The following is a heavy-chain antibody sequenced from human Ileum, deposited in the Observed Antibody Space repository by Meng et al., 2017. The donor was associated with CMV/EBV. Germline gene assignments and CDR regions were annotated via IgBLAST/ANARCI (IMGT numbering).Heavy chain of an antibody. CDR2: IKTSAGGGTT. D-gene: IGHD6-13*01. V-gene: IGHV3-15*01. CDR3: TTGYSNWYFG. Sequence: CAASGFTFSNAPMGWVRQAPGKGLEWVGRIKTSAGGGTTEYNSLLGDRFTISRDDSKSTVFLQMNSLKTEDTAIYYCTTGYSNWYFGWGQGTLVTVSS. J-gene: IGHJ4*02. CDR1: GFTFSNAP.